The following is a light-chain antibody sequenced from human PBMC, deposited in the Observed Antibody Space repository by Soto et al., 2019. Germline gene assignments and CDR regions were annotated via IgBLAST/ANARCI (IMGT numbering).Light chain of an antibody. V-gene: IGKV3-15*01. Sequence: EIVMSQSPATLSVSPGERATLSCRASQSVSSNLAWYQQKPGQAPRLLIYGASTRATGIPARFSGSGSGTEFTLNISSLQSEDFAVYYCQQYNNWPPVTFGQGTKLEIK. J-gene: IGKJ2*01. CDR2: GAS. CDR1: QSVSSN. CDR3: QQYNNWPPVT.